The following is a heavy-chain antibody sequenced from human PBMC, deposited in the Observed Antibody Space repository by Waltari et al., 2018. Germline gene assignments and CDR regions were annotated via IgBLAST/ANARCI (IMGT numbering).Heavy chain of an antibody. CDR2: ISSDGSRK. Sequence: QVQLVESGGGVVQPGWSLRLSCVASVFTFRSSGMHWVRQLPGRGLGWVAVISSDGSRKSYADSVKGRFSISRDNSKNSLSLEMNSLRPEDTAVYYCASCTGGNCYYYGFDVWGQGTTVTVSS. J-gene: IGHJ6*02. CDR1: VFTFRSSG. D-gene: IGHD2-8*02. V-gene: IGHV3-30*03. CDR3: ASCTGGNCYYYGFDV.